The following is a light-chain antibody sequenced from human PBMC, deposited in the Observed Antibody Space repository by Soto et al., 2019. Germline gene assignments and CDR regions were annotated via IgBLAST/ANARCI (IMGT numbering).Light chain of an antibody. CDR2: GNR. Sequence: QSALTQPPSVSGAPGQRVTISCTGSSSNIGTPYDVHWYQQHPGTAPKLLIYGNRYRPSGVPDRFSGSKSGTSASLAITGLQTEDEADYYCQSYDSSLSGFVVFGGGTKVTVL. CDR1: SSNIGTPYD. CDR3: QSYDSSLSGFVV. J-gene: IGLJ2*01. V-gene: IGLV1-40*01.